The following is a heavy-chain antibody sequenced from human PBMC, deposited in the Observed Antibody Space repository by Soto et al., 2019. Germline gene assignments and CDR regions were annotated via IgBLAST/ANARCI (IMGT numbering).Heavy chain of an antibody. V-gene: IGHV1-69*13. CDR1: GGTFSSYS. J-gene: IGHJ6*02. Sequence: SVKVSCKASGGTFSSYSISWVRQAPGQGLEWMGGIIPIFGTANYAQKFQGRVTITADESTSTAYMELNSLRAEDTAVYYCARDRGYDAHDYYYNAMDVWAKGPRSPSP. CDR2: IIPIFGTA. CDR3: ARDRGYDAHDYYYNAMDV. D-gene: IGHD2-15*01.